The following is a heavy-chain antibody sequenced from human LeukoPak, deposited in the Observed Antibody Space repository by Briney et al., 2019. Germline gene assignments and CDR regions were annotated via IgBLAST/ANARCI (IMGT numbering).Heavy chain of an antibody. D-gene: IGHD2-2*02. Sequence: SVKVSXKASGGTFSSYAISWVRQAPGQGLEWMGGIIPIFGTANYAQKFQGRVTITADESTSTAYMELSSLRSEDTAVYYCARTYCSSTSCYIREVGEYFQHWGQGTLVTVSS. CDR1: GGTFSSYA. V-gene: IGHV1-69*13. J-gene: IGHJ1*01. CDR3: ARTYCSSTSCYIREVGEYFQH. CDR2: IIPIFGTA.